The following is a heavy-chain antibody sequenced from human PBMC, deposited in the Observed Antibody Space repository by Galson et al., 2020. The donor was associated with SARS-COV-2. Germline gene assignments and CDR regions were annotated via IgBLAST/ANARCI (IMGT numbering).Heavy chain of an antibody. J-gene: IGHJ4*02. CDR1: GFTFDDYA. D-gene: IGHD5-12*01. Sequence: GGSLRLSCAASGFTFDDYAMHWVRQAPGKGLEWVSGISWNSGSIGYADSVKGRFTISRDNAKNSLYLQMNSLRAEDTALYYCAALRGGYNSVDYWGQGTLVTVSS. CDR3: AALRGGYNSVDY. V-gene: IGHV3-9*01. CDR2: ISWNSGSI.